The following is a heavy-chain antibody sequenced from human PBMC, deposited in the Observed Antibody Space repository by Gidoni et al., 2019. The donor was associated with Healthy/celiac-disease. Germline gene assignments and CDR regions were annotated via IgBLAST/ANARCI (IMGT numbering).Heavy chain of an antibody. Sequence: EVQLVESGGGLVQPGRSLRLSCAASGFTFDDYAMHWVRQAPGKGLEWVSGISWNSGSIGYADSVKGRFTISRDNAKNSLYLQMNSLRAEDTALYYCAKALYYDFWSGFDYWGQGTLVTVSS. J-gene: IGHJ4*02. V-gene: IGHV3-9*01. CDR2: ISWNSGSI. D-gene: IGHD3-3*01. CDR1: GFTFDDYA. CDR3: AKALYYDFWSGFDY.